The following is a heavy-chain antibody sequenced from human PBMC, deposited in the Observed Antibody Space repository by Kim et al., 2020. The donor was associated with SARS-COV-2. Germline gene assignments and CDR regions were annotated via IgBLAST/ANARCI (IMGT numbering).Heavy chain of an antibody. J-gene: IGHJ3*02. CDR1: GFTFSGST. V-gene: IGHV3-73*01. D-gene: IGHD6-19*01. CDR3: TRVNPTAGGWYDAFDI. CDR2: IRSKANNYAT. Sequence: GGSLRLSCAASGFTFSGSTMHWVCQASGKGLEWVGRIRSKANNYATAYAASVKNRFTISRDDSKSTAYLQMNSLKTEDTAVYYCTRVNPTAGGWYDAFDIWGQGTKVTVSS.